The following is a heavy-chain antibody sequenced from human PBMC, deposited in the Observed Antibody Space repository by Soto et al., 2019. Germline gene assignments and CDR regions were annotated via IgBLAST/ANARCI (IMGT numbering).Heavy chain of an antibody. V-gene: IGHV1-69*06. CDR2: IIPIFGTA. J-gene: IGHJ4*02. D-gene: IGHD5-18*01. CDR3: ARTTGDSYGWNLSFDY. CDR1: GGTFSSYA. Sequence: SVKVSCKASGGTFSSYAIRWVRQAPGQGLEWMGGIIPIFGTANYAQKFQGRVTITADKSTSTAYLELSSLRSEDTAVFYCARTTGDSYGWNLSFDYWGQGTLVTVSS.